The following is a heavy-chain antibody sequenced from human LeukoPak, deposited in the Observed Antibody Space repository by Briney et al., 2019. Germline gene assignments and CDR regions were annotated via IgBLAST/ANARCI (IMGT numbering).Heavy chain of an antibody. J-gene: IGHJ6*03. CDR3: ARSRLWVYYTDV. Sequence: SETLSLTCAVSGASVSGSNYYWGWIRQPPGKGLEWIGNIYSSGSTYYNASLQSRVTISIDTSKNQFSLKLSSVTAADTAVYYCARSRLWVYYTDVWGKGTTVTVSS. CDR2: IYSSGST. V-gene: IGHV4-39*07. D-gene: IGHD3-16*01. CDR1: GASVSGSNYY.